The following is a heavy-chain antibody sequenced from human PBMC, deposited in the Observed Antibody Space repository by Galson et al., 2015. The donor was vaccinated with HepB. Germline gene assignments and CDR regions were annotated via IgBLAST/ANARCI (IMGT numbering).Heavy chain of an antibody. CDR1: GYTFTTYS. Sequence: SVKVSCKASGYTFTTYSMHWVRQAPGQRLEWMGWINAGNGNTKYSQKFQGRVTITRDTSASTAYMELSSLRSEDTAVYYCARVPFDILTDYYNAPNHWGQGTLVTVSS. CDR2: INAGNGNT. J-gene: IGHJ1*01. D-gene: IGHD3-9*01. CDR3: ARVPFDILTDYYNAPNH. V-gene: IGHV1-3*01.